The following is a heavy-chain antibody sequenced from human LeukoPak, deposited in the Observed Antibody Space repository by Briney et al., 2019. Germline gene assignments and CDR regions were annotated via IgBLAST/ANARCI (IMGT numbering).Heavy chain of an antibody. CDR3: AKWRVSAFDI. V-gene: IGHV3-23*01. J-gene: IGHJ3*02. CDR2: ISGSGDSA. Sequence: GVSLRLSCAASGFTFSSYAMSWVRQAPGKGLEWVSFISGSGDSAYYADSVKGRITISRDNSKNKLYLQMNSLRAEDTAVFYCAKWRVSAFDIWGQGTMVTVSS. CDR1: GFTFSSYA. D-gene: IGHD3-3*01.